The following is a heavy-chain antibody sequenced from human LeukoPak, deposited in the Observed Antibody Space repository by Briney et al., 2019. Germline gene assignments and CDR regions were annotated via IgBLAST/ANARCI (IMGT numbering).Heavy chain of an antibody. Sequence: QAGGSLRLSCAASGFTFSTYAMNWVRQAPGKGLEWVSTFSGSVDTTYYADSVKGRFTISRDNSKNTLYLQMDTLTAEDTAVYYCAKDQGASSYSFDYWGRGTLVTVSS. CDR2: FSGSVDTT. D-gene: IGHD1-26*01. V-gene: IGHV3-23*01. CDR3: AKDQGASSYSFDY. J-gene: IGHJ4*02. CDR1: GFTFSTYA.